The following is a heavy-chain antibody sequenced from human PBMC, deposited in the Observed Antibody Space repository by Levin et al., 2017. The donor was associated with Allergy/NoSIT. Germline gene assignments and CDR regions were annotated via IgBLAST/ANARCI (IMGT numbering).Heavy chain of an antibody. CDR1: GFTFEDYG. CDR2: INWNGGST. J-gene: IGHJ4*02. CDR3: ARVSGYSYGDDFDY. D-gene: IGHD5-18*01. V-gene: IGHV3-20*01. Sequence: GGSLRLSCAASGFTFEDYGMSWVRLVPGKGLEWVSGINWNGGSTAYADSVKGRFTISRDNAKNSLYLQLNSLRAEDTALYRCARVSGYSYGDDFDYWGQGTLVTVSS.